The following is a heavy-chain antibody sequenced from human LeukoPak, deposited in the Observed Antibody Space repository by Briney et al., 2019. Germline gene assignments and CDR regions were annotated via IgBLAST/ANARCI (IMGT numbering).Heavy chain of an antibody. Sequence: GGSLRLSCAASGFTFSSYTMSWVRQAPGKGLEWVSAISGSGGSTYYADSVKGRFTISRDNSKNTLYLQMNSLRAEDTAVYYCAKVIAVGDAFDIWGQGTMVTVSS. CDR2: ISGSGGST. D-gene: IGHD6-19*01. CDR3: AKVIAVGDAFDI. V-gene: IGHV3-23*01. CDR1: GFTFSSYT. J-gene: IGHJ3*02.